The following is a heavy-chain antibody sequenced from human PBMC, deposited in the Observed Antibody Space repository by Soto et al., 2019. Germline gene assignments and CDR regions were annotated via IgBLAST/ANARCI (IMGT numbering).Heavy chain of an antibody. CDR3: ARDVPFDYGSDY. CDR1: GFTFSIYA. J-gene: IGHJ4*02. D-gene: IGHD4-17*01. CDR2: ISYDGSNK. Sequence: GGSLRLSCAASGFTFSIYAMHWVRQAPGKGLEWVAVISYDGSNKYYADSVKGRFTISRDNSKNTLYLQMNSLRAEDTAVYYCARDVPFDYGSDYWGQGTLVTVSS. V-gene: IGHV3-30-3*01.